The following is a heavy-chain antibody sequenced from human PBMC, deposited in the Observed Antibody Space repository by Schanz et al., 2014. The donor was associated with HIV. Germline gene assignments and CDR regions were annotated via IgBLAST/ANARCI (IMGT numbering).Heavy chain of an antibody. CDR3: ARGSGPYYYYYGMDV. J-gene: IGHJ6*02. CDR1: GFTFSSYA. V-gene: IGHV3-30*04. Sequence: QVQLVESGGGVVQPGRSLRLSCAASGFTFSSYAMHWVRQAPGKGLEWVAIISSDGSYKYYADSVKGRFTISRDNSKNTLYLQMNSLRAEDTAVYYCARGSGPYYYYYGMDVWGQGTTVTVSS. D-gene: IGHD2-15*01. CDR2: ISSDGSYK.